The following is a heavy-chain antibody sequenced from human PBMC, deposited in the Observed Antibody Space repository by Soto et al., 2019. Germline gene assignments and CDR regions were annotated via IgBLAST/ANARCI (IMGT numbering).Heavy chain of an antibody. CDR1: GFTFSSYA. Sequence: QVQLVESGGGVVQPGRSLRLSCAASGFTFSSYAMHWVRQAPGKGLEWVAVISYDGSNKYYADSVKGRFTISRDNSKNTLYLQMNSLRAEDTAVYYCARDARVGGFDYWGQGTLVTVS. D-gene: IGHD1-26*01. CDR3: ARDARVGGFDY. V-gene: IGHV3-30-3*01. CDR2: ISYDGSNK. J-gene: IGHJ4*02.